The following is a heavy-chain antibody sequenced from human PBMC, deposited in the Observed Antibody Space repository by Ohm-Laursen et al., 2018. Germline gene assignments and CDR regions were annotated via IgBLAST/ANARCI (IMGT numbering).Heavy chain of an antibody. CDR1: GFTFSTYT. V-gene: IGHV3-23*01. CDR2: IGGGGYTT. CDR3: AKYGSGKYVDS. J-gene: IGHJ4*02. Sequence: GSLRLSCAASGFTFSTYTMGWVRQAPGKGLEWVSSIGGGGYTTHYADSVKGRFSISRVNSKNTLYLQMDSLRAEDTAVYYCAKYGSGKYVDSWGQGTLVTASS. D-gene: IGHD3-10*01.